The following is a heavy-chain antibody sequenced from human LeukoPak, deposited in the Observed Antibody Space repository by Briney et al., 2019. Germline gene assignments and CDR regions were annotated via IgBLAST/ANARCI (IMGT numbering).Heavy chain of an antibody. CDR3: ARSIPAAMTGYYYYYMDV. V-gene: IGHV4-4*07. CDR1: GGSISRYY. CDR2: IYTSGST. D-gene: IGHD2-2*01. Sequence: SETLSLTCTVSGGSISRYYWSWLRQPAGKGVEWIGRIYTSGSTNYNRYLKSRVTMSVDTSKNQFSLKLSSVTAADTAVYYCARSIPAAMTGYYYYYMDVWGKGTTVTVSS. J-gene: IGHJ6*03.